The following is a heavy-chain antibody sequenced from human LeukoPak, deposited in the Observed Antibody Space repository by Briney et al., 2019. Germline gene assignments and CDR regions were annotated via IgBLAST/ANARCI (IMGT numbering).Heavy chain of an antibody. V-gene: IGHV4-61*02. CDR2: IYTSGST. J-gene: IGHJ3*02. Sequence: PSETLSLTCTVSGGSISSGSYYWNWSRQPAGKGLEWIGRIYTSGSTNYNPSLMSRVTISVDTSKNQFSLKLSSVTAADTAVYYCARDEAPIGAFDIWGQGTMVTVSS. D-gene: IGHD5-24*01. CDR3: ARDEAPIGAFDI. CDR1: GGSISSGSYY.